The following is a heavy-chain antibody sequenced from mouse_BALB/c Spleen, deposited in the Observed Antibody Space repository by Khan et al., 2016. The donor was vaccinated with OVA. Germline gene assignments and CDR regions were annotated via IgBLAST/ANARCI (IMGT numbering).Heavy chain of an antibody. J-gene: IGHJ2*01. CDR1: GYSITSDYA. D-gene: IGHD1-1*01. Sequence: EVKLLESGPGLVKPSQSLSLTCTVTGYSITSDYAWNWIRQFPGNKLEWMGYISYSGRTSYNPSLKSRISITRDPSKNQFFLQLNSVTKKDTATVYCANSVTITTVVATDFDYWGQGTTLTVSS. CDR2: ISYSGRT. CDR3: ANSVTITTVVATDFDY. V-gene: IGHV3-2*02.